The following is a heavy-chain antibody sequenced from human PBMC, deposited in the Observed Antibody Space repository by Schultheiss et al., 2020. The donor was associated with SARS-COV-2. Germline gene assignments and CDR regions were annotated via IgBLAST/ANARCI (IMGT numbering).Heavy chain of an antibody. D-gene: IGHD5-24*01. CDR2: IYSSGST. V-gene: IGHV4-39*02. CDR3: ATIRDPRYFDY. Sequence: TLSLTCTVSGDSISSIMYYWAWIRQPPGKGLEWIGTIYSSGSTDYNPSLKSRLTMSLDTSENHFSLKLRSVTAADTAVYYCATIRDPRYFDYWGQGTLVTVSS. CDR1: GDSISSIMYY. J-gene: IGHJ4*02.